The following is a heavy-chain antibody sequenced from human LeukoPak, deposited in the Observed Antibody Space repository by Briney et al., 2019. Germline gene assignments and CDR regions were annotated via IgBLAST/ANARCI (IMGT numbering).Heavy chain of an antibody. V-gene: IGHV3-9*01. CDR1: GFTFDDYA. D-gene: IGHD6-13*01. CDR3: AKDAPPAAVHY. CDR2: ISWNSGSI. Sequence: GRSLRLSCAASGFTFDDYAMHWVRQAPGKGLEWVSGISWNSGSIGYADSVKGRFTISRDNAKNSLYLQKNSLRAEDTALYYCAKDAPPAAVHYWGQGTLVAVSS. J-gene: IGHJ4*02.